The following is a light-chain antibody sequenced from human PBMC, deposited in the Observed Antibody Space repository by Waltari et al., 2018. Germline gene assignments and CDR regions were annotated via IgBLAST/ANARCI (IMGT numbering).Light chain of an antibody. CDR1: SLRYYY. Sequence: SSELTQDPAVSVALGQTVRITCQGDSLRYYYANWYRQKPGQATLLVMYGKNNRPSVSPDGCSDSYAGDTASLTITGAKAEDGADYYCNSRDSNGNPFVFGPATKVTVL. V-gene: IGLV3-19*01. CDR2: GKN. CDR3: NSRDSNGNPFV. J-gene: IGLJ1*01.